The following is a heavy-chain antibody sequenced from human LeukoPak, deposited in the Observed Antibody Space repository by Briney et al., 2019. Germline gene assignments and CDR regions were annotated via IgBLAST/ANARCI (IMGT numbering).Heavy chain of an antibody. CDR1: GGSITDTTYF. J-gene: IGHJ4*02. CDR3: ARRKVAAEIDY. CDR2: IYYRGNT. Sequence: PSETLSLTCTVSGGSITDTTYFWGWIRQPPGKGLEWLGSIYYRGNTYYTPSLKSRVTLSVDTSKNQFSLKVISVTAADTAVYYCARRKVAAEIDYWGQGTLVTVSS. D-gene: IGHD6-25*01. V-gene: IGHV4-39*01.